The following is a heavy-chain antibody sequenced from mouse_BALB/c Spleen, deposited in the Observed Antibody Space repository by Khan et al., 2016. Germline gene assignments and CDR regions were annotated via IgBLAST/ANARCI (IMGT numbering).Heavy chain of an antibody. V-gene: IGHV14-3*02. CDR3: APDGRGFAY. CDR1: GFNIKDTY. J-gene: IGHJ3*01. Sequence: EVQLQESGAELVKPGASVKLSCTASGFNIKDTYMHWVKLRPEQGLEWIGRIDPANGNTKYDPKFQGKATITADTSSNTAYLQLSSLTSEDTAVYYCAPDGRGFAYWGQGTLVTVPA. D-gene: IGHD1-2*01. CDR2: IDPANGNT.